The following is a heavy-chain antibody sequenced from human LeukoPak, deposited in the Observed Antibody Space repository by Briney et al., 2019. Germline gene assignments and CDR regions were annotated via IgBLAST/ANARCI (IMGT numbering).Heavy chain of an antibody. CDR3: ARVKMIVVTEAFDI. V-gene: IGHV1-18*01. CDR2: ISAYNGNT. CDR1: GYTFTSYG. D-gene: IGHD3-22*01. J-gene: IGHJ3*02. Sequence: ASVKVSCKASGYTFTSYGISWVRQAPGQGLEWMGWISAYNGNTNYAQKLQGRVTMTTDTSMSTAYMELRSLRSDDTAVYYCARVKMIVVTEAFDIWGQGTMVTVSS.